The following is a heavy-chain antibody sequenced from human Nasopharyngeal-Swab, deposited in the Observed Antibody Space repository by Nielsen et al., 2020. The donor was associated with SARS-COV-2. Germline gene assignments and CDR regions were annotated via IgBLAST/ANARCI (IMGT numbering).Heavy chain of an antibody. D-gene: IGHD2-2*01. V-gene: IGHV5-51*01. J-gene: IGHJ4*02. Sequence: VRQMPGKGLEWMGIIYPSDSDTRYSPSFQGQVTISADKSISTAYLQWSSLKASDTAMYYCARRDCSSTSCYADFDYWGQGTLVTVSS. CDR2: IYPSDSDT. CDR3: ARRDCSSTSCYADFDY.